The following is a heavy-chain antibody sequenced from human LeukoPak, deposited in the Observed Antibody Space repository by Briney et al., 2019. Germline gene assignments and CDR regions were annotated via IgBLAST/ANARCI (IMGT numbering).Heavy chain of an antibody. V-gene: IGHV3-21*01. CDR1: GFTFSSYS. CDR3: ARDITPYYYMDV. D-gene: IGHD3-10*01. CDR2: ISSSSSYI. J-gene: IGHJ6*03. Sequence: GGSPRLSCAASGFTFSSYSMNWVRQAPGKGLEWVSSISSSSSYIYYADSVKGRFTISRDNAKNSLYLQMNSLRAEDTAVYYCARDITPYYYMDVWGKGTTVTVSS.